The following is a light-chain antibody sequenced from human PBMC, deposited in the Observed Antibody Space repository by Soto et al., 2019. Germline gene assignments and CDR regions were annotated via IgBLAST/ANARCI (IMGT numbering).Light chain of an antibody. CDR1: QGISSY. V-gene: IGKV1-9*01. Sequence: IKLTQSPSFLSASVGDRVTIACRASQGISSYLAWYQQKPGKAPKLLIYAASTLQSGVPSRFSGSGSGTEFTLTISSLQPEDFATYYCQQLNSYPRITFGQGTRLEIK. J-gene: IGKJ5*01. CDR2: AAS. CDR3: QQLNSYPRIT.